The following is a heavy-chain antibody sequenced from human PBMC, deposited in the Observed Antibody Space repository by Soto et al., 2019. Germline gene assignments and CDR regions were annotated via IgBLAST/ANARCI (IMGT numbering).Heavy chain of an antibody. CDR2: IRQDGHEK. CDR1: GFTFTSYS. Sequence: EVQLVESGGALVQPGGSLRLSCAVSGFTFTSYSMSWVRQAPGEGLEWVANIRQDGHEKYYVDSVRGRFTISSDNAQKSLYLQMDSLRAEDTAMYYCARDLPGYCSTTNCYYYFDFWGQGTLVTVSS. J-gene: IGHJ4*01. V-gene: IGHV3-7*03. D-gene: IGHD2-2*01. CDR3: ARDLPGYCSTTNCYYYFDF.